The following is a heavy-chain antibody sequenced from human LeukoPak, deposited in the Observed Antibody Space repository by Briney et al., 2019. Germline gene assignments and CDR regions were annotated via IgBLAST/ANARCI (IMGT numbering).Heavy chain of an antibody. CDR2: INQDQNEI. D-gene: IGHD3-22*01. CDR1: GFTFSSYW. CDR3: SAGEGYYDSSDYYSAWAFNV. V-gene: IGHV3-7*01. J-gene: IGHJ3*01. Sequence: GGSLRLSCAASGFTFSSYWMTWVRQAPGKGLEWVASINQDQNEIHYVDSVKGRFTISRDNAKNSLYLQMNSLRAEDTAVYYCSAGEGYYDSSDYYSAWAFNVWGQGTMVTVSS.